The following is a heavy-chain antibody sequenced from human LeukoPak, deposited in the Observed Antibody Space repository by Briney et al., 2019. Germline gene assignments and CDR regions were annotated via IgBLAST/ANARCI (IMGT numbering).Heavy chain of an antibody. Sequence: PGRSLRLSRAASGFIFSNYGMHWVRQAPGKGLEWVALTWYDESNKYYADSVKGRFTISRDNSKNTLYLQMNSLRAEDTAVYYCARDLWCGADCYGTFDIWGQGTMVSVSS. D-gene: IGHD2-21*02. J-gene: IGHJ3*02. CDR3: ARDLWCGADCYGTFDI. V-gene: IGHV3-33*01. CDR1: GFIFSNYG. CDR2: TWYDESNK.